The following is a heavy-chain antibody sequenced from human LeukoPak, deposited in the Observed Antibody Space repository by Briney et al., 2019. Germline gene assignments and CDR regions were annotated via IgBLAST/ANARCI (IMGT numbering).Heavy chain of an antibody. CDR1: GYTFTSYG. CDR2: INANSGDT. CDR3: ARYGSGSYLPSHYGMDV. D-gene: IGHD3-10*01. J-gene: IGHJ6*02. Sequence: ASVKVSCKASGYTFTSYGITWVRQAPGQGLEWMGWINANSGDTKYAQNLQGRVTITRDTSASTAYMELSSLRSEDTAVYYCARYGSGSYLPSHYGMDVWGQGTTVTVSS. V-gene: IGHV1-18*01.